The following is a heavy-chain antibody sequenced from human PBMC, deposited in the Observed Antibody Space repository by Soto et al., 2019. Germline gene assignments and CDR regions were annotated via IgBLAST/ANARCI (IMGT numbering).Heavy chain of an antibody. CDR3: ARDRPAFKSFGSGMDV. J-gene: IGHJ6*02. Sequence: QVQLQESGPGLVKPSQTLSLTCSVSGGAINNRDYYWSWIRQHPGKGLEWIGNIFYRGSTDYNPPLNGRLTISIDTSKNAFSLKLTSVTASDTAVYYCARDRPAFKSFGSGMDVWGQVTTVTVSS. CDR2: IFYRGST. V-gene: IGHV4-31*03. CDR1: GGAINNRDYY. D-gene: IGHD3-16*01.